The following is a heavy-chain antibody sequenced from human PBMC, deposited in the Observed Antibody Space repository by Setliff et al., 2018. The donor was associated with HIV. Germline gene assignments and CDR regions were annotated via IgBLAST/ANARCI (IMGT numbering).Heavy chain of an antibody. CDR3: ARGGGSYDYWYFDL. CDR1: GFTFSDYW. J-gene: IGHJ2*01. CDR2: INRDGSST. D-gene: IGHD1-26*01. Sequence: GGSLSLSCATSGFTFSDYWMHWVRQAPGKGLVWVSRINRDGSSTSQADSVKGRFTISRDNAKNTLYMQMNSLRAEDTAVYYCARGGGSYDYWYFDLWGRGTLVTVSS. V-gene: IGHV3-74*01.